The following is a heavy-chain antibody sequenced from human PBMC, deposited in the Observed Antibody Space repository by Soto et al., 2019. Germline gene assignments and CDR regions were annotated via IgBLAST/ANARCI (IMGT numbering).Heavy chain of an antibody. V-gene: IGHV3-23*01. J-gene: IGHJ4*02. D-gene: IGHD6-19*01. Sequence: PGGSLRLSCAASGFTFNTYAMSWVRQAPGKGLEWVSAISGSGGRTYYADSVKGRFTISRDNSKNTLYLQMNSLRAEDTAVYFCAKELVNSGWTYFDYWGQGTLVTVSS. CDR3: AKELVNSGWTYFDY. CDR2: ISGSGGRT. CDR1: GFTFNTYA.